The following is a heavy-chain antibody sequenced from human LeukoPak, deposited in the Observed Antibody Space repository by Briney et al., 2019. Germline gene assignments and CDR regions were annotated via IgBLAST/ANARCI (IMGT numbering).Heavy chain of an antibody. D-gene: IGHD3-22*01. CDR2: INPNSGGI. J-gene: IGHJ1*01. Sequence: GASVKVSCKASGYTFTGSYMHWVRQAPGQGLEWMGWINPNSGGINYAQKFQGRVTMTRDTSISTAYMELSRLRSDDTAVYYCARGPQDITMIIVSLLLHWGQGTLVTVSS. CDR1: GYTFTGSY. CDR3: ARGPQDITMIIVSLLLH. V-gene: IGHV1-2*02.